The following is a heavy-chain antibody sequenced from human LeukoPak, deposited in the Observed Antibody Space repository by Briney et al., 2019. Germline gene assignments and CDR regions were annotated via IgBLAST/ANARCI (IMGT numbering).Heavy chain of an antibody. CDR1: GGSFSGYY. D-gene: IGHD5-24*01. CDR2: INHSGST. J-gene: IGHJ4*02. V-gene: IGHV4-34*01. CDR3: ARGEDGYNSFDY. Sequence: SETLSLTCAVYGGSFSGYYWSWIRQPPGKGLEWIGEINHSGSTNYNPSLKSRVTISVDTSKNQFSLKLSSVTAADTPVYYCARGEDGYNSFDYWGQGTLVTVSS.